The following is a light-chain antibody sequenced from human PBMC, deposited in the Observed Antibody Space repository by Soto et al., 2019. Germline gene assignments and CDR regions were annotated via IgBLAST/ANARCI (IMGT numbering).Light chain of an antibody. CDR3: MQALQTPIT. J-gene: IGKJ5*01. CDR2: LGS. Sequence: DIVMTQSPLSLPVTPGEPASISCRSSQSLLHKNGYNYLEWYLQKPGQSPQLLIYLGSNRASGVPDRFSGSGSGTDFTLKIRRVEAEDGGVYYCMQALQTPITFGQGTRLEIK. V-gene: IGKV2-28*01. CDR1: QSLLHKNGYNY.